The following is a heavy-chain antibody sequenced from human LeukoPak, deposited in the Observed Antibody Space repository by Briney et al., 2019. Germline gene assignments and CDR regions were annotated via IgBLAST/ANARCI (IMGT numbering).Heavy chain of an antibody. CDR3: ARDNSVGDTAWWFDP. Sequence: ASVKVSCKASGYTFTGYYMHCVRQAPGQGLEWMGLINPSGSSTSYAQKFQGRLSLTRDMSTSTDYMEPSSLRSEDTAVYYCARDNSVGDTAWWFDPWGQGTLVTVSS. V-gene: IGHV1-46*01. CDR1: GYTFTGYY. J-gene: IGHJ5*02. D-gene: IGHD1-26*01. CDR2: INPSGSST.